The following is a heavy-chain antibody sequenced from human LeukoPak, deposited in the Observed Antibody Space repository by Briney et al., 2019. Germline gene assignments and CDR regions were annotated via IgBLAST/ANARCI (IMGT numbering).Heavy chain of an antibody. CDR1: GYTFTSYG. V-gene: IGHV1-18*01. D-gene: IGHD3-3*01. CDR2: ISAYNGNT. Sequence: ASVKVSRKASGYTFTSYGISWVRQAPGQGLEWMGWISAYNGNTNYAQKLQGRVTMTTDTSTSTAYMELRSLRSDDTAVYYCARNFRVLNWFDPWGQGTLVTVSS. J-gene: IGHJ5*02. CDR3: ARNFRVLNWFDP.